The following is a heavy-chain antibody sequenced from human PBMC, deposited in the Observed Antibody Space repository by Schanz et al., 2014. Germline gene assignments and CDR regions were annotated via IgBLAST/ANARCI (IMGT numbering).Heavy chain of an antibody. CDR2: ISSSGSYI. V-gene: IGHV3-21*01. CDR3: AIIGVMVAVAGTRADY. CDR1: GFIFSSYS. D-gene: IGHD6-19*01. Sequence: VQMVESGGGVGQPGRSLRLSCAASGFIFSSYSMNWVRQAPGKGLEWVSSISSSGSYIYYADSVKGRFSISRDNAKNSLFLQMNRLRAEDTALYYCAIIGVMVAVAGTRADYWGQGTLVTVSS. J-gene: IGHJ4*02.